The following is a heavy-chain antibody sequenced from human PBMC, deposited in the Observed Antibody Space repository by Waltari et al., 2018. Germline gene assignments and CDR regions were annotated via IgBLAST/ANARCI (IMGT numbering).Heavy chain of an antibody. D-gene: IGHD2-21*02. Sequence: QVQLVQSGAEVKKPGASVKVSCKASGYTFTAYYIHWVRQAPGQGLEWMAWINPNTGDTKNAQNFHGRATETRDTSSRTGSMERSGMTSDDTAIYYCARALNARRHCIGADCSIPGVWGYWGQGTLVTVSS. V-gene: IGHV1-2*02. CDR1: GYTFTAYY. CDR3: ARALNARRHCIGADCSIPGVWGY. CDR2: INPNTGDT. J-gene: IGHJ4*02.